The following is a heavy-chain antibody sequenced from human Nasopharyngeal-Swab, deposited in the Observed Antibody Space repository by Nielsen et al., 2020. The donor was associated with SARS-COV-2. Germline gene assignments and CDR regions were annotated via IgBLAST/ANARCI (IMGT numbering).Heavy chain of an antibody. V-gene: IGHV4-59*08. Sequence: SETLSLTCTVSGGSISSYYWSWIRQPPGKGLEWIGYIYYSGNTNYNPSLKSRVTISVDTSKNQFSLKLSSVTAADTAVYYCAIIETSDIVATISMDYWGQGTLVTVSS. J-gene: IGHJ4*02. CDR2: IYYSGNT. CDR1: GGSISSYY. CDR3: AIIETSDIVATISMDY. D-gene: IGHD5-12*01.